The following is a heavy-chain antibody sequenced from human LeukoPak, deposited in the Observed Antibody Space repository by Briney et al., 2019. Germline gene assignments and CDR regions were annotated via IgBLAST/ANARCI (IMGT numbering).Heavy chain of an antibody. Sequence: PGGSLRLSCTASGFAFAEHGMSWVRQVPGKGLEWVSGINWSGGSTGYADPLRGRFTISRDNAKNSPYLQMDSLRAEDTALYYCARAPITSPFYFDYWGQGTLVTVSS. J-gene: IGHJ4*02. V-gene: IGHV3-20*04. CDR1: GFAFAEHG. CDR3: ARAPITSPFYFDY. CDR2: INWSGGST. D-gene: IGHD2-2*01.